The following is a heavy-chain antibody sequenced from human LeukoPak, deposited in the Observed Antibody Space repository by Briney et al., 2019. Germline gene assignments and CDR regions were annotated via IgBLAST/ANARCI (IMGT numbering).Heavy chain of an antibody. J-gene: IGHJ4*02. CDR1: GFTFSSYW. CDR3: AHGTVYQLDY. V-gene: IGHV3-23*01. Sequence: PGGSLRLSCAASGFTFSSYWMHWVRQPPGRGLEWVSGILGGAGSTYYADSVKGRFTISRDNSKNTLYLQMNSLRAEDTAVYYCAHGTVYQLDYWGQGTLVTVSS. CDR2: ILGGAGST. D-gene: IGHD2-2*01.